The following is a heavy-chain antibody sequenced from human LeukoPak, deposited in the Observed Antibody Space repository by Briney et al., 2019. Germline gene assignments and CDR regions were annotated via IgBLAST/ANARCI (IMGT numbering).Heavy chain of an antibody. CDR2: INSDGSST. CDR3: ARDHYGSGSWFDP. D-gene: IGHD3-10*01. Sequence: GSLRLSCEASGFTFSLYWMHWVRQAPGKGLVWVSRINSDGSSTSYTDSVKGRFTISRDNAKNTLYLQLNSLRAEDTAVYYCARDHYGSGSWFDPWGQGTLVSVSS. J-gene: IGHJ5*02. CDR1: GFTFSLYW. V-gene: IGHV3-74*01.